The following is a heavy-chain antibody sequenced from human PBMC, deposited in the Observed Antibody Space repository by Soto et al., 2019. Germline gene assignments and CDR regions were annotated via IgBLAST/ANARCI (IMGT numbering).Heavy chain of an antibody. D-gene: IGHD3-16*01. CDR2: IYHGHSDT. J-gene: IGHJ3*02. V-gene: IGHV5-51*01. CDR1: GYSFTFYW. Sequence: GEALKISWEASGYSFTFYWIGWVRQMPGKGLELMVIIYHGHSDTRYNTSFEGQVTISADKSITTAYLQWSSLKASDTAMYYCARHQGEKSAFDXWGQGTMVTVS. CDR3: ARHQGEKSAFDX.